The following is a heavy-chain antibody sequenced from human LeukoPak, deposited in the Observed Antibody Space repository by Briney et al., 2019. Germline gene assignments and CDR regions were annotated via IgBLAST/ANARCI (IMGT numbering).Heavy chain of an antibody. CDR3: ARDRTYYDILTGFWFDP. D-gene: IGHD3-9*01. Sequence: SETLSLTCTVSGGSISSSSYYWGWIRQPPGKGLEWIGSIYYSGSNYYNPSLKSRVTISVDTSKNQLSLKLSSVTAADTAVYYCARDRTYYDILTGFWFDPWGQGALVTVSS. J-gene: IGHJ5*02. V-gene: IGHV4-39*02. CDR1: GGSISSSSYY. CDR2: IYYSGSN.